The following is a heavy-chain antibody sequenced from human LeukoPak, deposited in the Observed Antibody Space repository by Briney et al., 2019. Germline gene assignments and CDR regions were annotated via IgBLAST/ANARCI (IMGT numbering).Heavy chain of an antibody. CDR1: GYTFTSYG. CDR3: ARETIMYSSAPDAFDI. V-gene: IGHV1-18*04. J-gene: IGHJ3*02. Sequence: GASVKVSCKASGYTFTSYGISWVRQAPGQGLEWMGWISAYNGNTNYAQKLQGRVTMTTDTSTSTAYMELRSLRSDDTAVYYCARETIMYSSAPDAFDIWGQGTMVTVSS. D-gene: IGHD5-12*01. CDR2: ISAYNGNT.